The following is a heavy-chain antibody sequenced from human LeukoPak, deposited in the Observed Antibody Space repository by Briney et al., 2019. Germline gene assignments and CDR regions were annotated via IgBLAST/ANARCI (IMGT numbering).Heavy chain of an antibody. Sequence: PGGSLRLSCAASGLTFSNYAMSWVRQAPGKGLVWVSRINSDGSSRNYADSVKGRFTISRDNAKNTLYLQMSSLRAEDTAVYYCASASSHRIAAGGGYWGQGTLVTVSS. J-gene: IGHJ4*02. CDR3: ASASSHRIAAGGGY. CDR2: INSDGSSR. D-gene: IGHD6-13*01. V-gene: IGHV3-74*01. CDR1: GLTFSNYA.